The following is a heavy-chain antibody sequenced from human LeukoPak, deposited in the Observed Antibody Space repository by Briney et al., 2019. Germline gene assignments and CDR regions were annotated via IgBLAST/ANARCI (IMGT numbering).Heavy chain of an antibody. CDR3: SRPTKPGAGYSSSRDYYYYYMDV. CDR2: IFYSGHT. V-gene: IGHV4-59*08. CDR1: GVSLRILY. J-gene: IGHJ6*03. D-gene: IGHD6-13*01. Sequence: SETLSLTCTVSGVSLRILYWNWIPQPPRKGLEWIGYIFYSGHTNYKPSLNNRVTISVDTYKNEFSLKPVSATATDTAVNFCSRPTKPGAGYSSSRDYYYYYMDVWGKGTTVTVSS.